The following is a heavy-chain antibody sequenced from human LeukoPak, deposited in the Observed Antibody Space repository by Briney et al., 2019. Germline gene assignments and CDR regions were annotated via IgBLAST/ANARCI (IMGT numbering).Heavy chain of an antibody. CDR1: GGSVSSGSFY. CDR2: LYYSGST. Sequence: SSETLSLTCTLSGGSVSSGSFYWSWIRQPPGKGLEWIGYLYYSGSTNYNPSLKSRVTISVDTSKNQFSLKLSSVTAADTAVYYCAREAYYYDSSGYTFDYWGQGTLVTVSS. D-gene: IGHD3-22*01. V-gene: IGHV4-61*01. CDR3: AREAYYYDSSGYTFDY. J-gene: IGHJ4*02.